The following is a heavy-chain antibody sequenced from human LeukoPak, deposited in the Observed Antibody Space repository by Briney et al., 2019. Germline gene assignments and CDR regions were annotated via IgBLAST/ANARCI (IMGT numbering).Heavy chain of an antibody. J-gene: IGHJ5*02. D-gene: IGHD3-3*01. CDR3: AKDQDFWSGYSNAYNWFDP. CDR2: ISGSGGST. CDR1: GFTFSSYA. V-gene: IGHV3-23*01. Sequence: GGSLRLSCAASGFTFSSYAMSWVRQAPGKGLEWVSAISGSGGSTYYADSVKGRFTISRDNSKNTLYLQMNSLRAEDTAVYYCAKDQDFWSGYSNAYNWFDPWGQGTLVTVSS.